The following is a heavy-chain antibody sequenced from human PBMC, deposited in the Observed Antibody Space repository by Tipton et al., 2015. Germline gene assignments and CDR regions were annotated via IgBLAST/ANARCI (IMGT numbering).Heavy chain of an antibody. CDR1: GFIFSTYT. CDR3: ARAVISADSY. V-gene: IGHV3-21*01. Sequence: SLRLSCAASGFIFSTYTMIWVRQAPGKGLEWVSSITRSTRHIYYADSVKGRFTISRDNAKNSLYLQMNSLRDEDTAVYYCARAVISADSYWGQGTLVTVSS. CDR2: ITRSTRHI. J-gene: IGHJ4*02. D-gene: IGHD6-13*01.